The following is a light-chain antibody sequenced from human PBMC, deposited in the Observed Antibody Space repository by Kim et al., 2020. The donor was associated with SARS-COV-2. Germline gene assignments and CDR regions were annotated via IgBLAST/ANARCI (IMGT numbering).Light chain of an antibody. CDR3: QIWDTITDHVV. CDR1: NIGRKS. CDR2: YDS. Sequence: SYELTQPPSVSVAPGQTASITCGENNIGRKSVHWYQQKPGQAPVLVIYYDSDRPSGIPERFSGSNSDNTATLTISRVEAGDEADYYCQIWDTITDHVVFG. J-gene: IGLJ1*01. V-gene: IGLV3-21*04.